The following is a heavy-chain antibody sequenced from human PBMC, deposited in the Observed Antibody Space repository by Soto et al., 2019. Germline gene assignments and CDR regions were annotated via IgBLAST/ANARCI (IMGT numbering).Heavy chain of an antibody. CDR1: GYSFTSYW. V-gene: IGHV5-51*01. J-gene: IGHJ6*02. D-gene: IGHD3-22*01. Sequence: GESLKISCKGSGYSFTSYWIGWVRQMPGKGLEWMGIIYPGDSDTRYSPSFQGQVTISADKSISTAYLQWSSLKASDTAMYYCARLSIDCDSSGYIYGMYVWGQGTTVTVYS. CDR3: ARLSIDCDSSGYIYGMYV. CDR2: IYPGDSDT.